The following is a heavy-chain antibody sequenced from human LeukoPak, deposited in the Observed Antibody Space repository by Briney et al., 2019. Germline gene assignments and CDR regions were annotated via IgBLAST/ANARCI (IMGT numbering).Heavy chain of an antibody. CDR2: IYTSGST. Sequence: SETLSLTCTVSGDSISSYYWSWIRQRAGKGLEWIGRIYTSGSTNYNPSLKSRVTMSVDTSKNQFSLNLNSVAAADTAVYYCARGISSSWYPYFDYWGQGTLVTVSS. D-gene: IGHD6-13*01. V-gene: IGHV4-4*07. CDR1: GDSISSYY. CDR3: ARGISSSWYPYFDY. J-gene: IGHJ4*02.